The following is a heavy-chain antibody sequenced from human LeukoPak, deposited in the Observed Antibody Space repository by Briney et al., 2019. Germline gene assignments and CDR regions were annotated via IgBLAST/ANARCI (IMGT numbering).Heavy chain of an antibody. CDR1: GFTFRSYG. CDR3: AKDPGTY. J-gene: IGHJ4*02. V-gene: IGHV3-30*18. Sequence: GSLRLSCAASGFTFRSYGMHWVRQAPGKGLEWVALISYDGSNKYYADSVKGRFTISRDNAKNTLYLQMNSLGVEDTAVYYCAKDPGTYWGQGTLVTVSS. CDR2: ISYDGSNK.